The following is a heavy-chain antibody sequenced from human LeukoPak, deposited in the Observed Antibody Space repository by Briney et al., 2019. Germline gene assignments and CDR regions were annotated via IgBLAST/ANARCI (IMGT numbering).Heavy chain of an antibody. J-gene: IGHJ6*03. CDR2: ISGSGGST. CDR1: GFTFSSYA. V-gene: IGHV3-23*01. D-gene: IGHD4-11*01. Sequence: PGGSLRLSCAASGFTFSSYAMSWVRQAPGKGLEWVSAISGSGGSTYYADSVKGRFTISRDNSKNTLYLQMNSLRAEDTAVYYCSTVGGGLYYYYYMDVWGKGTTVTISS. CDR3: STVGGGLYYYYYMDV.